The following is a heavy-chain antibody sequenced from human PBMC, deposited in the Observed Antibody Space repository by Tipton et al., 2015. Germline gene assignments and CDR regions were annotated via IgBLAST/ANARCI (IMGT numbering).Heavy chain of an antibody. D-gene: IGHD3/OR15-3a*01. V-gene: IGHV4-39*01. CDR3: ARGDWII. Sequence: LRLSCAVSGGSVSSSSYYWGWIRQPPGKGLEWIGTIYYTGSTSYNPSLKSRVTISVDTSKNQFSLKLNSVTAADTAVYYCARGDWIIWGQGTLVTVSS. J-gene: IGHJ4*02. CDR1: GGSVSSSSYY. CDR2: IYYTGST.